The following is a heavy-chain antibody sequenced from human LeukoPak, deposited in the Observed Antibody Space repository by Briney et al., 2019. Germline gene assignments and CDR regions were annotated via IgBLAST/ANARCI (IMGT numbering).Heavy chain of an antibody. D-gene: IGHD4-17*01. V-gene: IGHV4-61*01. CDR1: GGSISSSSYY. CDR3: ARGPYGDYLFDY. J-gene: IGHJ4*02. CDR2: IYYSGST. Sequence: SETLSLTCTVSGGSISSSSYYWSWIRQPPGKGLEWIGYIYYSGSTNYNPSLKSRVTISVDTSKNQFSLKLSSVTAADTAVYYCARGPYGDYLFDYWGQGTLVTVSS.